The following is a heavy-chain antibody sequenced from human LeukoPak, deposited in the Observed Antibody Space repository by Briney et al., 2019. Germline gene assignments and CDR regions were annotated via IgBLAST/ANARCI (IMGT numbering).Heavy chain of an antibody. Sequence: SETLSLTCTVSGGSISSYYWSWIRQPPGKGLEWIGYIYYSGSTNYNPSLKSRVTISVDTSKNQFSLKLAAVTAADTAMYYCASPSGGISFKRFDYWGQGTLVTVPS. D-gene: IGHD1-14*01. CDR2: IYYSGST. CDR1: GGSISSYY. CDR3: ASPSGGISFKRFDY. J-gene: IGHJ4*02. V-gene: IGHV4-59*12.